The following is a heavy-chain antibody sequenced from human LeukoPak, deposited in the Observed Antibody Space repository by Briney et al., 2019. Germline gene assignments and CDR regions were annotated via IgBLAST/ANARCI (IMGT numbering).Heavy chain of an antibody. Sequence: GGSLRLSCAASGFTFSSYWMHWVRQAPGKGLVWVSRINSDGSSTSYADPVKGRFTISRDNAKNTLYLQMNSLRAEDTAVYYCARPPVGIAVAPGDYWGQGTLVTVSS. CDR3: ARPPVGIAVAPGDY. V-gene: IGHV3-74*01. CDR1: GFTFSSYW. CDR2: INSDGSST. J-gene: IGHJ4*02. D-gene: IGHD6-19*01.